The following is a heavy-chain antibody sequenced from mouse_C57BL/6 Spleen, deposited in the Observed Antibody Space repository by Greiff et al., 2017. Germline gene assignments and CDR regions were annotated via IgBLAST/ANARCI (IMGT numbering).Heavy chain of an antibody. V-gene: IGHV1-26*01. Sequence: EVQLQQSGPELVKPGASVKISCKASGYTFTDYYMNWVKQSHGKSLEWIGDINPNNGGTSYNQKFKGKATLTVAKASSTAYMELRSLTSEDSAVYYCTRSRIRRMDYWGQGTSVTVSS. J-gene: IGHJ4*01. CDR1: GYTFTDYY. CDR3: TRSRIRRMDY. D-gene: IGHD2-12*01. CDR2: INPNNGGT.